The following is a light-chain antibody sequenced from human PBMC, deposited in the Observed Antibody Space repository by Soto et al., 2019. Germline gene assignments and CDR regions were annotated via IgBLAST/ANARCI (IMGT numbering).Light chain of an antibody. CDR1: QSVSSDY. V-gene: IGKV3-20*01. CDR2: AAS. J-gene: IGKJ1*01. CDR3: QQYGSSPWT. Sequence: EIVLTQSPDTLSLSPGERATLSCRASQSVSSDYLVWYQQKPGQAPRLLIYAASRRATGIPDRFSGSGSGTDFTLTISRLEPEDFAVYYCQQYGSSPWTFGQGTKVDIK.